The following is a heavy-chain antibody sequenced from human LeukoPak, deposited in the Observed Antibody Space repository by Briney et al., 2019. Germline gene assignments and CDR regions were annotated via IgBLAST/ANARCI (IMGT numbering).Heavy chain of an antibody. CDR1: GGSISSGGYY. Sequence: SQTLSLTCTVSGGSISSGGYYWSWIRQHPGKGLEWIGYIYYSGSTYYNPSLKSRVTISVDTSKNQFSLKLSSVTAADTAVYYCARDLLQQLRFDPWGQGTLVTVSS. CDR3: ARDLLQQLRFDP. J-gene: IGHJ5*02. CDR2: IYYSGST. V-gene: IGHV4-31*03. D-gene: IGHD6-13*01.